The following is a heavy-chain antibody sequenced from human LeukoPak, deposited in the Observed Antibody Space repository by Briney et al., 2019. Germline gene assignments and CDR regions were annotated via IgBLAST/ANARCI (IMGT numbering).Heavy chain of an antibody. J-gene: IGHJ6*03. V-gene: IGHV4-59*08. CDR1: GGSISSYY. D-gene: IGHD3-10*01. CDR2: IYYSGST. Sequence: SETLSLTCTVSGGSISSYYWSWIRQPPGKGLEWIGYIYYSGSTNYNPSLKSRISISVDTSKNQFSLELISVTAADTAVYYCASVRRGFGESSKYYAYYYMGVWGKGTTVTISS. CDR3: ASVRRGFGESSKYYAYYYMGV.